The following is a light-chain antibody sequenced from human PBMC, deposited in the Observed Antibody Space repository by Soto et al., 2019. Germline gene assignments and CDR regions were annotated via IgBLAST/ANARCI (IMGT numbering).Light chain of an antibody. Sequence: QSVLTQSSSASASLGSSVKLTCTLSSGHSSYIIARHQQQPGKAPRYLMKLEGSGSYNKGSGVPDRFSGSSSGADRYLTISNLQFEDEADYYCETWDSNNWVFGGGTKLTVL. V-gene: IGLV4-60*02. CDR3: ETWDSNNWV. CDR2: LEGSGSY. CDR1: SGHSSYI. J-gene: IGLJ3*02.